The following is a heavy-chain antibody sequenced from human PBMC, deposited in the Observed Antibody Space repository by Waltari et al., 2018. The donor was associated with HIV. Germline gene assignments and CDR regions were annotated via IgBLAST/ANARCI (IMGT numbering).Heavy chain of an antibody. V-gene: IGHV1-2*06. CDR3: ARGDYCSSTSCYINGMDV. CDR1: GYTFTGYY. CDR2: INPNSGGT. D-gene: IGHD2-2*02. J-gene: IGHJ6*02. Sequence: QVQLVQSGAEVKTPGASVKVSCKASGYTFTGYYMPWVRQAPGQGLDWMGRINPNSGGTNYAQKFQGRVTMTRDTSISTAYMELSRLRSDDTAVYYCARGDYCSSTSCYINGMDVWGQGTTVTVSS.